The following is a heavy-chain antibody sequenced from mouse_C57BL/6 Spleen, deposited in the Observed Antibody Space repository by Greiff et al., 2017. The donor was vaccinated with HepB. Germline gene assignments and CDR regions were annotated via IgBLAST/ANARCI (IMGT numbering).Heavy chain of an antibody. V-gene: IGHV5-17*01. Sequence: VESGGGLVKPGGSLKLSCAASGFTFSDYGMHWVRQAPGKGLEWVAYISSGSSTIYYADTVKGRFTISRDNAKNTLFLQMTSLRSEDTAMYYCARPDGYPAWFACWGQGTLVTVSA. CDR3: ARPDGYPAWFAC. J-gene: IGHJ3*01. D-gene: IGHD2-3*01. CDR1: GFTFSDYG. CDR2: ISSGSSTI.